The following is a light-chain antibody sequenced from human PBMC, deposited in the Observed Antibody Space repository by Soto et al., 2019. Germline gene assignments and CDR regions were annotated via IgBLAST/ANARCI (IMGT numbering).Light chain of an antibody. CDR2: DAS. CDR1: QSVSSY. CDR3: QQRSNWPPWT. Sequence: EIVLTQSPATLSLSPGERATLSCRASQSVSSYLAWYEQKPGQAPRLLIYDASNRATGIPARFSGSGSGTDFTLPISSLEPEHFAVYYCQQRSNWPPWTFGQGTKVEIK. J-gene: IGKJ1*01. V-gene: IGKV3-11*01.